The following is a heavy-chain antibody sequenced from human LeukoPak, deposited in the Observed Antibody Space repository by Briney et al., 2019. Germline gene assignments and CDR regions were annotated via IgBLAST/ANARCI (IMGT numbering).Heavy chain of an antibody. D-gene: IGHD4/OR15-4a*01. V-gene: IGHV1-69*13. Sequence: EASVKVSCKASGYTFTGYYIHWVRQAPGQGLEWMGGIIPIFGTANYAQKFQGRVTITADESTSTAYMELSSLRSEDTAVYYCARANFRDAFDIWGQGTMVTVSS. CDR2: IIPIFGTA. J-gene: IGHJ3*02. CDR1: GYTFTGYY. CDR3: ARANFRDAFDI.